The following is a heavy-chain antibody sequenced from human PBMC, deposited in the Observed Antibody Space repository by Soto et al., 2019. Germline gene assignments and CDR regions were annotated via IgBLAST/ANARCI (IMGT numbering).Heavy chain of an antibody. J-gene: IGHJ1*01. V-gene: IGHV4-39*01. Sequence: SETLSLTCTVSGGSISSSSYYWGWIRQPPGKGLEWIGSIYYSGSTYYNPSLKSRVTISVDTSKNQFSLKLSSVTAADTAVYYCATAIAAAGVEYFQHWGQGTLVTVSS. CDR2: IYYSGST. CDR1: GGSISSSSYY. D-gene: IGHD6-13*01. CDR3: ATAIAAAGVEYFQH.